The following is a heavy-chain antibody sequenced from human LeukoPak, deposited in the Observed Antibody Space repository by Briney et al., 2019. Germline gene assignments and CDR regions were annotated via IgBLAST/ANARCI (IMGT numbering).Heavy chain of an antibody. CDR3: ARARRPSSYLGFQL. Sequence: SETLSLTCAVYGGSFSGYYWSWIRQPPGKGLEWIGEINHSGSTNYNPSLKSRVTISVDTSKNQFSLKLSSVTAADTAVYYCARARRPSSYLGFQLWGQGTLVTVSS. J-gene: IGHJ1*01. CDR2: INHSGST. V-gene: IGHV4-34*01. CDR1: GGSFSGYY. D-gene: IGHD2-2*01.